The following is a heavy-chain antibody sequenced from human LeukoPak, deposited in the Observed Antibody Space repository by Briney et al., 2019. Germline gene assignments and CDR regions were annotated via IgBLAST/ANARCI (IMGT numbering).Heavy chain of an antibody. CDR3: ARHKPSGSGSYAPYYFDY. Sequence: SETLSLTCTVSGDSISSFYWYWIRQPPGKGLEWIGYIYYTGSTDYNPSLKSRVTISVDTSKNQFSLKLNSVTAAGTAVYYCARHKPSGSGSYAPYYFDYWGQGTLVTVSS. V-gene: IGHV4-59*08. CDR2: IYYTGST. J-gene: IGHJ4*02. CDR1: GDSISSFY. D-gene: IGHD3-10*01.